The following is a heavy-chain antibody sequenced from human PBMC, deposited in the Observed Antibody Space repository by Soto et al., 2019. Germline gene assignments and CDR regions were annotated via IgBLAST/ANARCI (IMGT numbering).Heavy chain of an antibody. J-gene: IGHJ4*02. V-gene: IGHV1-69*13. D-gene: IGHD2-2*01. Sequence: SVKVSCKASGGTFSSYAISWVRQAPGQGLEWMGGIIPIFGTANYAQKFQGRVTITADESTSTAYMELSSLRSGDTAVYYCARSFVVVPAAMAYWGQGTLVTVSS. CDR1: GGTFSSYA. CDR2: IIPIFGTA. CDR3: ARSFVVVPAAMAY.